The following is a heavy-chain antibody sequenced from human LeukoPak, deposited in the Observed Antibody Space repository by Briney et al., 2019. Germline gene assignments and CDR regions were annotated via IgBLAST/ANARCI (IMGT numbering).Heavy chain of an antibody. Sequence: GGSLRLSCAASGFTFSSYSMNWVRQPPGKGLEWVSSISSSSSYIYYADSVKGRFTISRDNAKNSLYLQMNSLRAEDTAVYYCARDSAPRVGYFQHWGQGTLVTVSS. CDR1: GFTFSSYS. J-gene: IGHJ1*01. CDR3: ARDSAPRVGYFQH. CDR2: ISSSSSYI. D-gene: IGHD2-2*01. V-gene: IGHV3-21*01.